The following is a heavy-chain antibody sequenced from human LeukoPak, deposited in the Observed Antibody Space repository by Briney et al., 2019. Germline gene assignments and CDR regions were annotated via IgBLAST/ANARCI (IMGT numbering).Heavy chain of an antibody. D-gene: IGHD3-10*01. CDR3: AKSLSGAKTSITIYGMDV. V-gene: IGHV1-18*01. J-gene: IGHJ6*02. CDR1: NYTFTSYG. Sequence: ASVKVSCKAFNYTFTSYGISWVRQAPGKGLEWMAWMSPYNGRTLYSAKLQGRVTLTRDTTTDTAYMELTSLKSDDSAVYYCAKSLSGAKTSITIYGMDVWGQGTTVTVSS. CDR2: MSPYNGRT.